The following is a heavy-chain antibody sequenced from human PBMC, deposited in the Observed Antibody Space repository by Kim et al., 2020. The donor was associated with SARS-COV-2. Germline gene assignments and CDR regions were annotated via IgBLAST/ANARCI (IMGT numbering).Heavy chain of an antibody. CDR2: IIPIFGTA. V-gene: IGHV1-69*13. CDR1: GGTFSSYA. J-gene: IGHJ4*02. Sequence: SVKVSCKASGGTFSSYAISWVRQAPGQGLEWMGGIIPIFGTANYAQKFQGRVTITADESTSTAYMELSSLRSEDTAVYYCASLTPYDSSGYTDYWGQGTLVTVSS. CDR3: ASLTPYDSSGYTDY. D-gene: IGHD3-22*01.